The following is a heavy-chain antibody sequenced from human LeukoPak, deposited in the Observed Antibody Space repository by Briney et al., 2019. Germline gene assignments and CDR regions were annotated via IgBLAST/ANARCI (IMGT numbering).Heavy chain of an antibody. CDR1: GGSVNTYY. V-gene: IGHV4-4*07. Sequence: NPSETLSLTCSVSGGSVNTYYWSWIRQSAGKGLEWIGRISITEGTNYNPSLKSRVTISVDTSKNQFSLKLSSVTAADTAVYYCARSASGLDGMDVWGQGTTVTVSS. J-gene: IGHJ6*02. CDR2: ISITEGT. CDR3: ARSASGLDGMDV. D-gene: IGHD1-26*01.